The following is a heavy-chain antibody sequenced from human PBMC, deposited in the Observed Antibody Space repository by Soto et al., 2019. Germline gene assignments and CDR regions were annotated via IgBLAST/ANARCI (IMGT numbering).Heavy chain of an antibody. Sequence: SETLSLTCTVSGGSISSGGYYWSWIRQHPGKGLEWIGYIYYSGITYYNPSLKSRVTISIDTSKNQFSLKLSSVTAADTAVYYCARGDGHYYDSSSGYYRPYYFDYWGQGTLVTVSS. D-gene: IGHD3-22*01. V-gene: IGHV4-31*03. CDR1: GGSISSGGYY. CDR3: ARGDGHYYDSSSGYYRPYYFDY. CDR2: IYYSGIT. J-gene: IGHJ4*02.